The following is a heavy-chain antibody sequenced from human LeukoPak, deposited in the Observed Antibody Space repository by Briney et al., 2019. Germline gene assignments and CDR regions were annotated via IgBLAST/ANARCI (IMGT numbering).Heavy chain of an antibody. CDR3: ARRGTDDYYMDV. CDR1: GGSISTYY. Sequence: SETLSLTCTVSGGSISTYYGGWIRQPPGKELEGIGNIYPSGSTNYNPSLKSRVTISVDTSKNQFSLKLSSVTAADTAVYYCARRGTDDYYMDVWGEGTTVTVSS. J-gene: IGHJ6*03. V-gene: IGHV4-4*09. D-gene: IGHD3-16*01. CDR2: IYPSGST.